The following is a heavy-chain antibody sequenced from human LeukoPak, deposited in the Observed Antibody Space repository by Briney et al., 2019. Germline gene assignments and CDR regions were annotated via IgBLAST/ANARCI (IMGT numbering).Heavy chain of an antibody. Sequence: PSETLSLTCAVYGVSFSGYYWSWVRQPPGKGLEWIGEINHSGSTNYNPSLKSRVTISVDTSKNQFSLKLSSVTAAGTAVYYCARVDEGGAWGQGTLVTVSS. V-gene: IGHV4-34*01. J-gene: IGHJ5*02. CDR3: ARVDEGGA. CDR2: INHSGST. D-gene: IGHD3-16*01. CDR1: GVSFSGYY.